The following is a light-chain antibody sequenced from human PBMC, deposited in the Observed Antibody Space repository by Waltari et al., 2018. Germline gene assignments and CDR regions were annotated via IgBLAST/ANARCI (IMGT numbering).Light chain of an antibody. J-gene: IGKJ1*01. Sequence: EIVLTQSPATRSLSPGCRAPLSCRASQSVSSYLAWYQQKPGQAPRLLIYDASNRATGIPARFSGSGSGTDFTLTISSLEPEDFAVYYCQQRSNWPRTFGQGTKVEIK. CDR3: QQRSNWPRT. CDR1: QSVSSY. V-gene: IGKV3-11*01. CDR2: DAS.